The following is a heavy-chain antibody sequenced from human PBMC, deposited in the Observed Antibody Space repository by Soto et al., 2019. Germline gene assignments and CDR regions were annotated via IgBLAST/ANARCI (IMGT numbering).Heavy chain of an antibody. CDR1: GASFSSYA. V-gene: IGHV1-69*12. CDR3: ARAVYTSAWYATRFDY. CDR2: IIPIFGTT. J-gene: IGHJ4*02. D-gene: IGHD6-19*01. Sequence: QVQLVQSGAEVKKPGSSVRVSCKASGASFSSYALSWVRQAPGQGLEWMGWIIPIFGTTNHAQKFQGRVTVTADESTSKASMELSSLRSEATAVYYCARAVYTSAWYATRFDYWGQGTLVTVSS.